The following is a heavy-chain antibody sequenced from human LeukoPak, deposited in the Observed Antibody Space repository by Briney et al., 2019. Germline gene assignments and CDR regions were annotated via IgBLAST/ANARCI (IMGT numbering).Heavy chain of an antibody. Sequence: ASVEVSCKASGYTFTSYDINWVRQAPGQGLEWMGWMNPNSGNTGYAQKFQGRVTITRNTSISTAYMGLSSLRSEDTAVYYCARGVRGAVTTGGLGGYYYYMDVWGKGTTVTVSS. V-gene: IGHV1-8*03. D-gene: IGHD4-17*01. CDR1: GYTFTSYD. CDR3: ARGVRGAVTTGGLGGYYYYMDV. J-gene: IGHJ6*03. CDR2: MNPNSGNT.